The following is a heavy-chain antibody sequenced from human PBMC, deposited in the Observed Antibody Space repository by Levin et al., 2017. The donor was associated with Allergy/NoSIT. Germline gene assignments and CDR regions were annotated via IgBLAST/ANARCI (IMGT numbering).Heavy chain of an antibody. D-gene: IGHD6-13*01. CDR1: GGSIIGGGYY. V-gene: IGHV4-31*03. J-gene: IGHJ5*01. CDR3: ARVRAAAGKGWFDS. CDR2: IYYSGAT. Sequence: SSETLSLTCTVSGGSIIGGGYYWGWIRQHPVRGLEWIVHIYYSGATYYNPSLNSRLSISVDTSKSQFSLNLNSVTAADTALYYCARVRAAAGKGWFDSWGQGMLVTVSS.